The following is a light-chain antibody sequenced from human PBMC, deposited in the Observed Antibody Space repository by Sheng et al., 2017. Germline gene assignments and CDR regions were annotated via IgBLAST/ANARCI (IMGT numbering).Light chain of an antibody. CDR1: QSITNW. Sequence: DIQMTQSPSTLSASVGDRVTITCRASQSITNWLAWYQQKPGKAPKLLMYKASSLEIGVPSRFSGSGSGTEFTLTISSLQPDDFATYYCQQYNTYSWTFGQGPRWKS. J-gene: IGKJ1*01. CDR3: QQYNTYSWT. CDR2: KAS. V-gene: IGKV1-5*03.